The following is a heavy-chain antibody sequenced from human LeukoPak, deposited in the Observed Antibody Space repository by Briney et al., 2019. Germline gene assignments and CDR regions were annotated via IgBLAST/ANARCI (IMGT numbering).Heavy chain of an antibody. V-gene: IGHV4-39*01. Sequence: SETLSLTCTVSGGSFTYSTFFWAWIRPPPGKGLEWIGTIYSSGSTYYNPSLKSRVTIAVDTSKNQFSLRLSSVTAADTAVYYRARHPDSSGYFLFDFWGQGTLVTVSS. CDR3: ARHPDSSGYFLFDF. CDR1: GGSFTYSTFF. D-gene: IGHD3-22*01. CDR2: IYSSGST. J-gene: IGHJ4*02.